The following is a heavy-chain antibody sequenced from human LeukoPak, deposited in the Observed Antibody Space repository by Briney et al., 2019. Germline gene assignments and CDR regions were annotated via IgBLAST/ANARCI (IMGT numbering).Heavy chain of an antibody. D-gene: IGHD6-19*01. V-gene: IGHV4-4*07. Sequence: PSETLSLTCTVSGGSIINHYWSWTRQPAGKGLEWIGRIYSSGSANYSPSLKSRVSMSIDASNNHFSLNLTSVTAADTALYFCARDVRYASGWSTPESWGQGTLVTVSS. CDR2: IYSSGSA. CDR3: ARDVRYASGWSTPES. CDR1: GGSIINHY. J-gene: IGHJ5*02.